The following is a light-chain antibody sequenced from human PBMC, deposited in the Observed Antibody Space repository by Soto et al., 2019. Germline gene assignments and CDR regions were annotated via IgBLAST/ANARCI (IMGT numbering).Light chain of an antibody. V-gene: IGLV2-14*01. CDR1: SSDVGGYNY. J-gene: IGLJ1*01. Sequence: QSVLTQPASVSGSPGQSITISCTGTSSDVGGYNYVSWYQQHPGKAPKLMIYDVSNRPSGVSNRFSGSKSGNTASLTISGLQAEDDAEYYCTSYTSSSTHRYVFGTGTKVTVL. CDR3: TSYTSSSTHRYV. CDR2: DVS.